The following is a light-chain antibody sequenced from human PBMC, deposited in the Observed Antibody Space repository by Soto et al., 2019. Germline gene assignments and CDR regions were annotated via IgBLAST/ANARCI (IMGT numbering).Light chain of an antibody. V-gene: IGLV2-14*03. J-gene: IGLJ3*02. CDR1: SSDVGGYNF. CDR3: CSHSSSITWM. CDR2: EVA. Sequence: QSALTQTASVSGSPGQSITMSCTGTSSDVGGYNFVSWYQQHPGKAPKLIVHEVANRLSGVSGRFSGSKSGNTAFLTISGLQAEDEAVYYCCSHSSSITWMFGGGTKLTVL.